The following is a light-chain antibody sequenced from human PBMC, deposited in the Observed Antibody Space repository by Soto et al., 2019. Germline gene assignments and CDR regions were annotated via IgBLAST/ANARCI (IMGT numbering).Light chain of an antibody. CDR1: RSISEW. V-gene: IGKV1-5*01. CDR3: LQYSSHSWT. Sequence: DIQMTQSPSSLSPSVGDRVTITCRASRSISEWLAWYQQKPGKAPELLIFDASNLKSGVSSRFSGSGSGTEFTLTISRLQPDDVATYYCLQYSSHSWTFGQGTKVDNK. CDR2: DAS. J-gene: IGKJ1*01.